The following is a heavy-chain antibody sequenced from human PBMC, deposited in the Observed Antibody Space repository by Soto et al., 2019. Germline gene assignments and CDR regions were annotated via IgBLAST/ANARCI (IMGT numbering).Heavy chain of an antibody. V-gene: IGHV3-21*01. CDR3: ATEDFDF. J-gene: IGHJ4*02. CDR2: ISSSSSYI. CDR1: GFTFSSYS. Sequence: EVQLVESGGGLVKPGGSLRLSCAASGFTFSSYSMNRVRLAPGKGLEWVSSISSSSSYIYYADSVKGRFTISRDNAKNSLYLQMNSLRAEDTAVYYCATEDFDFWGQGTLVTVSS.